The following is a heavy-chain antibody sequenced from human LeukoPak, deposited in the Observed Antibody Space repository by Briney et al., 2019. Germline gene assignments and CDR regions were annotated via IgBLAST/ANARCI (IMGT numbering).Heavy chain of an antibody. CDR1: GGSISSSSYY. D-gene: IGHD3-3*01. J-gene: IGHJ4*02. CDR3: ARTYDFWSGDWSGGDY. V-gene: IGHV4-39*01. Sequence: SSETLSLTCTVSGGSISSSSYYWGWIRQPPWKGLEWIGSIYYSGSTYYNPSLKSRVTISVDTSKNQFSLKLSSVTAADTAVYYCARTYDFWSGDWSGGDYWGQGTLVTVSS. CDR2: IYYSGST.